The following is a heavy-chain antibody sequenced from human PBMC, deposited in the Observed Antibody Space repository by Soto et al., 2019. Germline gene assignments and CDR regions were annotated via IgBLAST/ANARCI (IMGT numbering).Heavy chain of an antibody. CDR2: ISYDGSNK. CDR1: GFTFSSYG. CDR3: AKVGNGGPGYYYYGMDV. Sequence: PGGSLRLSCAASGFTFSSYGMHWVRQAPGKGLEWVAVISYDGSNKYYADSVKGRFTISRDNSKNTLYLQMNSLRAEDTAVYYCAKVGNGGPGYYYYGMDVWGQGTTVTVSS. D-gene: IGHD1-1*01. V-gene: IGHV3-30*18. J-gene: IGHJ6*02.